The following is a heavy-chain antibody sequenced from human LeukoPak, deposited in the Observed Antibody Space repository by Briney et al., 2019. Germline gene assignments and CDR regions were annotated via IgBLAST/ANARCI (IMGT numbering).Heavy chain of an antibody. CDR1: GFTFSSYS. D-gene: IGHD6-19*01. V-gene: IGHV3-21*04. Sequence: NPGGSLRLSCAASGFTFSSYSMNWVRQAPGKGLEWVSSISSSSSYIYYADSVKGRFTISRDNSKNTLYLQMGSLRAEDTALYYCAKDLIAVGDGYYFDYWGQGTLVTVSS. CDR2: ISSSSSYI. J-gene: IGHJ4*02. CDR3: AKDLIAVGDGYYFDY.